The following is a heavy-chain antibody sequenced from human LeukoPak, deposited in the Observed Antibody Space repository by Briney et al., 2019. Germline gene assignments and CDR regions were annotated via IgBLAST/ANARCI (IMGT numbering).Heavy chain of an antibody. CDR3: ARHGEYSSGWPYYFDY. D-gene: IGHD6-19*01. CDR2: IYYGGST. CDR1: GGSISSYY. Sequence: TTSETLSLTYTVSGGSISSYYWSWIRQPPGKGLGWMGYIYYGGSTNYNPSLKSRVTISVDTSKNQFSLKLSSVTAADTAVYYCARHGEYSSGWPYYFDYWGQGTLVSVSS. V-gene: IGHV4-59*08. J-gene: IGHJ4*02.